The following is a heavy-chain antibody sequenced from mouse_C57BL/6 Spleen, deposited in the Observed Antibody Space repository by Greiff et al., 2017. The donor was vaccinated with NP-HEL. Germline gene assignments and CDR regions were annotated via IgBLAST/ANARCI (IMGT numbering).Heavy chain of an antibody. J-gene: IGHJ3*01. CDR2: ISSGSGTI. Sequence: DVKLVESGGGLVKPGGSLKVYCAACGCTLVWWGGQLVGGVPGRCLEWVAYISSGSGTIYYADTVKGRFTISRDNSTNTLFLQMTSLRSEDTAMDYCARPANWDETWFAYWGQGTLVTVSA. CDR3: ARPANWDETWFAY. CDR1: GCTLVWWG. D-gene: IGHD4-1*01. V-gene: IGHV5-17*01.